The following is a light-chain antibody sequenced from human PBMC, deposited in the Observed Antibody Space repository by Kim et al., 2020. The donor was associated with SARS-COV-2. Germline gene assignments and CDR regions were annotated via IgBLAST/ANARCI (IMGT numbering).Light chain of an antibody. CDR1: QSISRY. J-gene: IGKJ4*01. Sequence: AYVGDRVTISCGASQSISRYLNWYQRKPGKAPKLLSYGASSLQSGVPSRFSGSGSATDFTLTISSLQPEDFATYYCQQSHSIPLTFGGGTKVDIK. CDR3: QQSHSIPLT. V-gene: IGKV1-39*01. CDR2: GAS.